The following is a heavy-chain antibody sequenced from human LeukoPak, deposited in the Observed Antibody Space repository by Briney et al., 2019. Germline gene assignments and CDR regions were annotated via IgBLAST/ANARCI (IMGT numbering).Heavy chain of an antibody. CDR2: ISYDGSNK. CDR3: ARLGYCSGRDCPTSYYNWFDP. D-gene: IGHD2-15*01. V-gene: IGHV3-30*04. CDR1: GFTFSSYA. J-gene: IGHJ5*02. Sequence: GGSLRLSCAASGFTFSSYAMHWVRQAPGKGLEWVAVISYDGSNKYYADSVKGRFTISRDNSKNTLYLQMNSLRSDDTAVYFCARLGYCSGRDCPTSYYNWFDPWGQGTLVTVSS.